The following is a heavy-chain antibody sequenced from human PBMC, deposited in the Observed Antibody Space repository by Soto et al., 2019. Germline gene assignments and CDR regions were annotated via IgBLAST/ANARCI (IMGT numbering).Heavy chain of an antibody. CDR1: GFTFSNFG. D-gene: IGHD2-21*02. V-gene: IGHV3-21*01. CDR3: ARVFCRGDCYSPLDY. CDR2: ISSSDKYI. J-gene: IGHJ4*02. Sequence: LSCVASGFTFSNFGLNWVRQAPGKGLEWVSSISSSDKYIYYADSVKGRFTISRDNAKNSLSLQMNSLRADDTAVYYCARVFCRGDCYSPLDYWGQGTLVTVSS.